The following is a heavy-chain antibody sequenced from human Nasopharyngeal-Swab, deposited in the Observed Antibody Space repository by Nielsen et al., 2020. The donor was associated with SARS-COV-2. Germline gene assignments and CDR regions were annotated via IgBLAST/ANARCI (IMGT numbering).Heavy chain of an antibody. CDR1: GFIFSASA. CDR2: IGDKEHNYAT. J-gene: IGHJ4*02. V-gene: IGHV3-73*01. Sequence: GEYLNIHCAASGFIFSASAIHRVRQASGKGLESVGRIGDKEHNYATTYGASVQRRFTISRDDSKNTAFLQMDSLKTEDTALYYCTTDFYFDYWGQVTLVTVSS. CDR3: TTDFYFDY.